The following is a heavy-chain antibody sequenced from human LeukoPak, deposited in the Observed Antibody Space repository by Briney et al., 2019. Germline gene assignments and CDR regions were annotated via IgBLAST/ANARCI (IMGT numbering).Heavy chain of an antibody. Sequence: GGSLRLSCAASGFTFSSYDMHWVRQAPGEGLEWLSYISADSNTIYYADSVKGRFTISRDNAKTSLYLQMNTLRDEDTAVYYCARDRAAPTWFFDLWGRGTLVLVSS. CDR1: GFTFSSYD. V-gene: IGHV3-48*02. D-gene: IGHD2-15*01. CDR3: ARDRAAPTWFFDL. CDR2: ISADSNTI. J-gene: IGHJ2*01.